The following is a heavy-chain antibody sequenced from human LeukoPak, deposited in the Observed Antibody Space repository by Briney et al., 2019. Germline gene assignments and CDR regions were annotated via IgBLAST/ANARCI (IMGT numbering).Heavy chain of an antibody. Sequence: PSQTLSLTCTVSGGSISSGSYYWSWIRQPAGKGLEWIGRIYTSGSTNYNPSLKSRVTISVDKSKNQFSLKLSSVTAADTAVYYCARDLYSSSWYETLYGMDVWGQGTTVTVSS. CDR3: ARDLYSSSWYETLYGMDV. CDR2: IYTSGST. D-gene: IGHD6-13*01. CDR1: GGSISSGSYY. J-gene: IGHJ6*02. V-gene: IGHV4-61*02.